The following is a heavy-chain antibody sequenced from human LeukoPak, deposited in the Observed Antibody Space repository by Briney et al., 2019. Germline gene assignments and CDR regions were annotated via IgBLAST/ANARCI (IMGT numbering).Heavy chain of an antibody. CDR3: ARDQAIFGVAQDDY. Sequence: ASVKVSCKASGYTFTSYGISWVRQAPGQGLEWMGWISAYNGNTNYAQKLQGRVTMTTDTSTSTAYMELRSLRSDDTAVYYCARDQAIFGVAQDDYWGQGTLVTVSS. CDR2: ISAYNGNT. V-gene: IGHV1-18*01. CDR1: GYTFTSYG. D-gene: IGHD3-3*01. J-gene: IGHJ4*02.